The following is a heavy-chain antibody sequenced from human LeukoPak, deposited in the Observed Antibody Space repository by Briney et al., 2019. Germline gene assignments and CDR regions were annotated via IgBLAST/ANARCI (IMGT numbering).Heavy chain of an antibody. Sequence: SETLSLTCTISGGSISSYYWSWIRQPPGKGLEWIGYIYYSGSTNYNPSLKSRVTISVDTSKNQFSLKLSSVTAADTAVYYWARVRGHLTYYYGIDVWGQGTTVTVSS. V-gene: IGHV4-59*01. CDR3: ARVRGHLTYYYGIDV. CDR2: IYYSGST. J-gene: IGHJ6*02. CDR1: GGSISSYY.